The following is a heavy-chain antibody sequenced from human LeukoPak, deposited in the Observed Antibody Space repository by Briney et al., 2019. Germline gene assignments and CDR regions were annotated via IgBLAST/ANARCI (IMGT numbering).Heavy chain of an antibody. V-gene: IGHV3-23*01. J-gene: IGHJ3*02. Sequence: PGGSLRLSCAASGFTFSSYAVSWVRQAPGKGLIWVSTISGSGGGGSTYFVGSVKGRFTIPRDNSKNTLYLQMNSLRAEDTAVYYCAKSYYDSTVYYGVDAFDIWGQGTVVTVSS. CDR3: AKSYYDSTVYYGVDAFDI. CDR2: ISGSGGGGST. CDR1: GFTFSSYA. D-gene: IGHD3-22*01.